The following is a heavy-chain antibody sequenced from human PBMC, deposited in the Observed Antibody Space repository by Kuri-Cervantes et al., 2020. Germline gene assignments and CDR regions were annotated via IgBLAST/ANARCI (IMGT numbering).Heavy chain of an antibody. Sequence: GGSLRLSCAASGFTFSSYSMNWVRQAPGKGLEWVSSISSSSSYIYYADSVKGRFTIPRDNAKNSLYLQMNSLRAEDTAVYYCARGYSFWGTSLPGYWGQGTLVTVSS. V-gene: IGHV3-21*01. CDR2: ISSSSSYI. CDR3: ARGYSFWGTSLPGY. D-gene: IGHD5-18*01. J-gene: IGHJ4*02. CDR1: GFTFSSYS.